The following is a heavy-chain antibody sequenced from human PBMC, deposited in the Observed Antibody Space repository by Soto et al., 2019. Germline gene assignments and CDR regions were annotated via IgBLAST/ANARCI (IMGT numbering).Heavy chain of an antibody. Sequence: GGSLRLSCAASGFTFSDYYMSWIRQAPGKGLEWVSYISTSGSTIYYPDSVKGRFTISRDNAKNSLYLQMNSLRAEDTAMYYCARPSQLAGQPVDYWGQGTLVTVSS. D-gene: IGHD6-13*01. V-gene: IGHV3-11*01. CDR3: ARPSQLAGQPVDY. CDR1: GFTFSDYY. CDR2: ISTSGSTI. J-gene: IGHJ4*02.